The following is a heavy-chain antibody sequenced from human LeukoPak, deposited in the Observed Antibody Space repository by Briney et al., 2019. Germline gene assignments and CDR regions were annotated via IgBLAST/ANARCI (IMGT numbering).Heavy chain of an antibody. CDR3: AVCGGDCYTFDF. Sequence: GGSLRLSCAASEFTVSTNYMSWVRQAPGKGLEWVSFIFADGSTFYADSVKGRFTISRDHSKNTLYLEMNSLRPEDMAVYYCAVCGGDCYTFDFWGRGTLVTVSS. CDR1: EFTVSTNY. J-gene: IGHJ4*02. V-gene: IGHV3-66*02. D-gene: IGHD2-21*02. CDR2: IFADGST.